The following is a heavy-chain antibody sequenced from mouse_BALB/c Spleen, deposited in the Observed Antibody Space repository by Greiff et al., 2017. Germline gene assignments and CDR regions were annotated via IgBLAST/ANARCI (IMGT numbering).Heavy chain of an antibody. Sequence: VQLQESGAELARPGASVKLSCKASGYTFTSYWMQWVKQRPGQGLEWIGAIYPGDGDTRYTQKFKGKATLTADKSSSTAYMQLSSLASEDSAVYYCARGATVVSSYYFDYWGQGTTLTVSS. CDR3: ARGATVVSSYYFDY. CDR1: GYTFTSYW. CDR2: IYPGDGDT. V-gene: IGHV1-87*01. D-gene: IGHD1-1*01. J-gene: IGHJ2*01.